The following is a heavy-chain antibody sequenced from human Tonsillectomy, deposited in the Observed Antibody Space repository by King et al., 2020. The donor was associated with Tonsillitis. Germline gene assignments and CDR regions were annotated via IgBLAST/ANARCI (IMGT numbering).Heavy chain of an antibody. V-gene: IGHV3-30*02. CDR3: AKDFETTGTIGWFDP. J-gene: IGHJ5*02. Sequence: VQLVESGGGVVQPGGSLRLSCAASGFTFSSYGMHWVRQAPGKGLEWVAFIRYDGSNKYYADSVKGRFTISRDNSKHTLYLQMNSLRAEDTAVYYCAKDFETTGTIGWFDPWGQGTLVTVSS. CDR2: IRYDGSNK. CDR1: GFTFSSYG. D-gene: IGHD1-1*01.